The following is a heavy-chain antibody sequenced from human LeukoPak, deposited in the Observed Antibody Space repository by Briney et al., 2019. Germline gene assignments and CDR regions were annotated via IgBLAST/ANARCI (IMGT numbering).Heavy chain of an antibody. CDR1: GGYISDYY. V-gene: IGHV4-38-2*02. Sequence: SETLSLTCTISGGYISDYYWGWIRQPPGKGLAWIGSIYHSGSTYYNPSLKSRVTISVDTSKNQFSLKLSSVTAADTAVYYCARGLGYCSGGSCYGYWGQGTLVTVSS. J-gene: IGHJ4*02. D-gene: IGHD2-15*01. CDR3: ARGLGYCSGGSCYGY. CDR2: IYHSGST.